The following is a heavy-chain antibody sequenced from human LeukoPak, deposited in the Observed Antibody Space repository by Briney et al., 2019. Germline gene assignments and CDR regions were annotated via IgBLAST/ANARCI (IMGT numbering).Heavy chain of an antibody. D-gene: IGHD3-9*01. CDR3: ATGRSIRYFDY. CDR2: VHYSGST. V-gene: IGHV4-59*08. J-gene: IGHJ4*02. Sequence: SETLSLTCSVSGVSIFSYYWNWIRQPPGKGLEWIGYVHYSGSTNYNPSLKSRVTISVDTSKSQFSLKLSSATAADTAVYYCATGRSIRYFDYWGQETLLTVSS. CDR1: GVSIFSYY.